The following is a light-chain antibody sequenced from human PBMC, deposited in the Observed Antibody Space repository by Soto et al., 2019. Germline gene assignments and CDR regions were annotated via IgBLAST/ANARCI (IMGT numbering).Light chain of an antibody. CDR3: QSYDSSLSALV. J-gene: IGLJ3*02. CDR2: GNS. CDR1: SSNIGGGYD. V-gene: IGLV1-40*01. Sequence: QTVVTQPPSVSGAPGQRVTISCTGSSSNIGGGYDGHWYQQLPGPAPKLLIYGNSNRPSGVPDRFSGSKSGTSASLAITGLQAEDEADYCCQSYDSSLSALVFGGGTKLTVL.